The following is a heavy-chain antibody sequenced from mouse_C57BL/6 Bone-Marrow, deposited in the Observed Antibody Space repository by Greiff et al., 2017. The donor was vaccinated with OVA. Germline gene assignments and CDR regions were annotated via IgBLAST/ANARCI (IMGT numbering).Heavy chain of an antibody. J-gene: IGHJ1*03. CDR1: GFSLTSYA. Sequence: VQVVESGPGLVAPSQSLSITCTVSGFSLTSYAISWVRQPPGKGLEWLGVIGTGGGTNYNSALKSRLSISKDNSKSQVFLKMNSLQTDDTARYYCARTPFYDYDGYWYFDVWGTGTTVTVSS. CDR2: IGTGGGT. CDR3: ARTPFYDYDGYWYFDV. D-gene: IGHD2-4*01. V-gene: IGHV2-9-1*01.